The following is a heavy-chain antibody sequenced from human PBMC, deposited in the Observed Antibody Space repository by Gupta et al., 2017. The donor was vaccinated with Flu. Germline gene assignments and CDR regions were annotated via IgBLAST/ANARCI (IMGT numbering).Heavy chain of an antibody. J-gene: IGHJ4*02. V-gene: IGHV4-34*01. D-gene: IGHD2-2*01. Sequence: KGLEWIGEINHSGSTNYNPSLKSRVTISVDTSKNQFSLKLSSVTAADTAVYYCARGLGNVVPAASPTVDFDYWGQGTLVTVSS. CDR2: INHSGST. CDR3: ARGLGNVVPAASPTVDFDY.